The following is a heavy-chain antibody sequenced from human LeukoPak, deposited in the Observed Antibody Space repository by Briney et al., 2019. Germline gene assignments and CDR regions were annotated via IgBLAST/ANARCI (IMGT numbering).Heavy chain of an antibody. CDR3: ARDPYCSGGSCYGWFDP. J-gene: IGHJ5*02. Sequence: PSETLSLTCAVYGGSFSGYYWSWIRQPPGKGLEWIGEINHSGSTNYNPSLKSRVTISVDTSKNQFSLKLSSVTAADTAVYYCARDPYCSGGSCYGWFDPWGQGTLVTVSS. CDR2: INHSGST. V-gene: IGHV4-34*01. CDR1: GGSFSGYY. D-gene: IGHD2-15*01.